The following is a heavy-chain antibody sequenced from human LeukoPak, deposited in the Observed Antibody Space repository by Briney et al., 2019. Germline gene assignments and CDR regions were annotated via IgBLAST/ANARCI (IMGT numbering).Heavy chain of an antibody. V-gene: IGHV4-34*01. CDR2: INHSGST. CDR1: GGSFSGYY. Sequence: SETLSLTCAVYGGSFSGYYWSWFRQPTGKGLEWIGEINHSGSTNYNPSLKSRVTISVDTSKNQFSLKLSSVTAADTAVYYCARDLGFGELRNWFGPWGQGTLVTVSS. CDR3: ARDLGFGELRNWFGP. J-gene: IGHJ5*02. D-gene: IGHD3-10*01.